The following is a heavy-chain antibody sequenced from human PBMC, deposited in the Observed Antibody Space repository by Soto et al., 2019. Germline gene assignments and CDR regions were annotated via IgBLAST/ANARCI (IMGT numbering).Heavy chain of an antibody. CDR3: ARRGRQQLDYFDY. CDR1: GGSISSSSYY. Sequence: PSETLSLTCTVSGGSISSSSYYWGWIRQPPGKGLEWIGSIYYSGSTYYNPSLKSRVTISVDTSKNQFSLKLSSVTAADTAVYYCARRGRQQLDYFDYWGQGTLVTVSS. CDR2: IYYSGST. J-gene: IGHJ4*02. D-gene: IGHD6-13*01. V-gene: IGHV4-39*01.